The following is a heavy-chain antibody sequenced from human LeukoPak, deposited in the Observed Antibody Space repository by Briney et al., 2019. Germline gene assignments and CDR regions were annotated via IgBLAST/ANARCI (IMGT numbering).Heavy chain of an antibody. V-gene: IGHV3-7*01. Sequence: GGSLRLSCAASEFTFGSYWMSWVGQPEGKGLDGVANIKQEGSEKYYVDSVKGRFTISRDNAKNSLYLQMNSLRAEDTAVYYCAREDITMVRGVTDYYYYMDVWGKGTTVTVSS. CDR2: IKQEGSEK. CDR1: EFTFGSYW. CDR3: AREDITMVRGVTDYYYYMDV. D-gene: IGHD3-10*01. J-gene: IGHJ6*03.